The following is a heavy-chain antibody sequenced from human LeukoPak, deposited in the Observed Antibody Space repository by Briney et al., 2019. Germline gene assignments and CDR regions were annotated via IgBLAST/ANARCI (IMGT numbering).Heavy chain of an antibody. CDR3: ARGASGYSFGTRFDS. D-gene: IGHD5-18*01. CDR2: IIPIFGAA. J-gene: IGHJ4*02. V-gene: IGHV1-69*05. Sequence: SVKVSCKAPGGTFSSYAISWVRQAPGQGLEWVGGIIPIFGAANYAQKFQGRVTITTDDSTSTTYMELSSLTSEDTAVYYCARGASGYSFGTRFDSWGQGTLVSVSS. CDR1: GGTFSSYA.